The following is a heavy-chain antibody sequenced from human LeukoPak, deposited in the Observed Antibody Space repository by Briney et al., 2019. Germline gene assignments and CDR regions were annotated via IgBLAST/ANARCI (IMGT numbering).Heavy chain of an antibody. D-gene: IGHD3-22*01. Sequence: SETLSLTCAVSGGSISSSNWWSWVRQPPGKGLEWIGEIYHSGSTNYNPSLKSRVTISVDTSKNQFSLKLSSVTAADTAVYYCARGRSTYYYDSSGYFDYWGQGTLVTVSS. J-gene: IGHJ4*02. CDR1: GGSISSSNW. V-gene: IGHV4-4*02. CDR3: ARGRSTYYYDSSGYFDY. CDR2: IYHSGST.